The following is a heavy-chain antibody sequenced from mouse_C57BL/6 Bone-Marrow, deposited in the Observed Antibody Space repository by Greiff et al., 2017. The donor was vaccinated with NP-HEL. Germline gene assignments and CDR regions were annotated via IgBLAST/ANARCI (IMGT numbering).Heavy chain of an antibody. V-gene: IGHV1-55*01. CDR3: ARDLLWYWYFDV. CDR1: GYTFTSDW. Sequence: QVQLQQPGAELVKPGASVKMSCKASGYTFTSDWITWVKQRPGQGLEWIGDLYPGSGSTNYNETFQSKATLTVDTSSSTAYMQLSSLTSEDSAVYYCARDLLWYWYFDVWGTGTTVTVSS. J-gene: IGHJ1*03. CDR2: LYPGSGST. D-gene: IGHD2-1*01.